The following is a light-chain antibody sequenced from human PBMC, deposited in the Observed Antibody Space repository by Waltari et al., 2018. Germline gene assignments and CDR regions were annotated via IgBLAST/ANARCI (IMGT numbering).Light chain of an antibody. CDR1: SSDVGGSNY. J-gene: IGLJ1*01. Sequence: QSALTQPASVSGSPGQSLTISCTGTSSDVGGSNYVPWYQQHPGKAPKLMIYEVSNWPSGVSNRFSGSKSGNTASLTISGLQAEDEADYYCSSYTSSSNYVFGTGTKVTVL. CDR3: SSYTSSSNYV. CDR2: EVS. V-gene: IGLV2-14*01.